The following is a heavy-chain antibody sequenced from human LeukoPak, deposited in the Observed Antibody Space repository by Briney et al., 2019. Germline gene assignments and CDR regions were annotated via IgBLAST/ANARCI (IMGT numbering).Heavy chain of an antibody. CDR3: ATDRGGSSSWIDY. V-gene: IGHV4-59*01. CDR2: VFHSGST. J-gene: IGHJ4*02. CDR1: DDSITIYY. D-gene: IGHD6-13*01. Sequence: SETLSLTCTVSDDSITIYYWSWIRQPPGKGLEWVGEVFHSGSTNYNPSLKSRVTISVDTSKNQFSLKLGSVTAADTAVYYCATDRGGSSSWIDYWGQGTLVTVSS.